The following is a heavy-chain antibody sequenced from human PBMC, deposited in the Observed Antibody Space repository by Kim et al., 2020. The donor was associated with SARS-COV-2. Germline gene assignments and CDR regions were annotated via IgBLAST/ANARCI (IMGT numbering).Heavy chain of an antibody. D-gene: IGHD1-1*01. CDR2: IIPIFGTA. CDR1: GGTFSSYA. V-gene: IGHV1-69*13. J-gene: IGHJ4*02. CDR3: ARGPPGWNDVGFDY. Sequence: SVKVSCKASGGTFSSYAISWVRQAPGQGLEWMGGIIPIFGTANYAQKFQGRVTITADESTSTAYMELSSLRSEDTAVYYCARGPPGWNDVGFDYWGQGTLVTVSS.